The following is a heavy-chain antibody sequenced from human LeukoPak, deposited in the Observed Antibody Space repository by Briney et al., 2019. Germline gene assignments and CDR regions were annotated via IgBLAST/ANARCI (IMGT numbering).Heavy chain of an antibody. J-gene: IGHJ4*02. D-gene: IGHD3-22*01. CDR2: IIPILGIA. Sequence: ASVKVSCKASGSTFSSYAISWVRQAPGQGLEWMGRIIPILGIANYAQKFQGRVTITADKSTSTAYMELSSLRSEDTAVYYCARDSEGKGGYYRPFDYWGQGTLVTVSS. V-gene: IGHV1-69*04. CDR1: GSTFSSYA. CDR3: ARDSEGKGGYYRPFDY.